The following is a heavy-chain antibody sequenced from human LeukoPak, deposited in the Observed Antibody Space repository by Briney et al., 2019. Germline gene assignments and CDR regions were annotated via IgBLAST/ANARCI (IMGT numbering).Heavy chain of an antibody. CDR2: ISAYNGNT. CDR1: GYTFTSYG. D-gene: IGHD2/OR15-2a*01. V-gene: IGHV1-18*01. CDR3: AKGPRIVTVSLRYFDD. J-gene: IGHJ4*02. Sequence: ASVKVSCKASGYTFTSYGISWVRQAPGQGLEWMGWISAYNGNTNYAQKLQGRVTMTTDTSTSTAYMELRSLRSDDTAMYYCAKGPRIVTVSLRYFDDWGQGTLVTVSS.